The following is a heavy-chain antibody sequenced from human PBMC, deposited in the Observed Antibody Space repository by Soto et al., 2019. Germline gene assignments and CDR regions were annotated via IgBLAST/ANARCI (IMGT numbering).Heavy chain of an antibody. CDR1: GFTFSSYW. J-gene: IGHJ5*02. Sequence: EVQLVESGGGLVQPGGSLRLSCAASGFTFSSYWMHWVRQAPGKGLVWVSRINSDGSSTSYADSVKGRFTISRDNAKNTLYVQMNSLRAEDTAVCYCAAYYDFWSGYYVGERETGTSWFDPWGQGTLVTVSS. V-gene: IGHV3-74*01. D-gene: IGHD3-3*01. CDR3: AAYYDFWSGYYVGERETGTSWFDP. CDR2: INSDGSST.